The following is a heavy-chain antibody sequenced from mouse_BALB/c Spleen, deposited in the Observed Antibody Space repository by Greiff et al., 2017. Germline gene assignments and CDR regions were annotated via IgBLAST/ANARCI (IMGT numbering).Heavy chain of an antibody. D-gene: IGHD2-14*01. V-gene: IGHV7-1*02. CDR3: ARDLHRYDEGGSAMDY. CDR2: SRNKANDYTT. Sequence: EVMLVESGGGLVQPGGSLRLSCATSGFTFSDFYMEWVRQPPGKRLEWIAASRNKANDYTTEYSASVKGRFIVSRDTSQSILYLQMNTLRAEDSATYYCARDLHRYDEGGSAMDYWGQGTSVTVSS. CDR1: GFTFSDFY. J-gene: IGHJ4*01.